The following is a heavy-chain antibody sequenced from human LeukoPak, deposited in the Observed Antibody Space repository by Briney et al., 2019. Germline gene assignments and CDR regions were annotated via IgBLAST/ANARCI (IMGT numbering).Heavy chain of an antibody. CDR2: IDRSGTT. D-gene: IGHD2-15*01. V-gene: IGHV4-38-2*02. Sequence: SETLSLTCSVSGYSISSGYYWGWVRQAPGKGLEWIGSIDRSGTTNYNPSLKSRVTISVDTSKNQFSLKLSSVTAADTAVYYCARAVGYCSGGSCFVPGSFDPWGQGTLVTVSS. CDR1: GYSISSGYY. CDR3: ARAVGYCSGGSCFVPGSFDP. J-gene: IGHJ5*02.